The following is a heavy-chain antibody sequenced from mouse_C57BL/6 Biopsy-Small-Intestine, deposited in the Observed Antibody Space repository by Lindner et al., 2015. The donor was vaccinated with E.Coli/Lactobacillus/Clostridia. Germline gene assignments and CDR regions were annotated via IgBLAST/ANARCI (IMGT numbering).Heavy chain of an antibody. V-gene: IGHV1-81*01. CDR3: ARDYSWYFDV. D-gene: IGHD2-13*01. Sequence: VQLQESGAELARPGASVKLSCKASGYTFTSYGITWVKQRTGQGLEWIGEIYIRSGNTYYSEKFKGKATLTVDTSSCTAYMELHSLTSEDSAVYFCARDYSWYFDVWGTGTTVTVSS. CDR2: IYIRSGNT. J-gene: IGHJ1*03. CDR1: GYTFTSYG.